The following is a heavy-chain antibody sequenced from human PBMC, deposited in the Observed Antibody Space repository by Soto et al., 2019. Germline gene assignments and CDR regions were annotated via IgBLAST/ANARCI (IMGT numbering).Heavy chain of an antibody. CDR3: AKSNSPGIAVADSTFDI. CDR2: ISYDGSNK. V-gene: IGHV3-30*18. J-gene: IGHJ3*02. Sequence: QVQLVESGGGVVQPGRSLRLSCAASGFTFSSYGMHWVCQAPGKGLEWVAVISYDGSNKYYADSVKGRFTISRDNSKNTLYLQMNSLRAEDTAVYYCAKSNSPGIAVADSTFDIWGQGTMVTVSS. D-gene: IGHD6-19*01. CDR1: GFTFSSYG.